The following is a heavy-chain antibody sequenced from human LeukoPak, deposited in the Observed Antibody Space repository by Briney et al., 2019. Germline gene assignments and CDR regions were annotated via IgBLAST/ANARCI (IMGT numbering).Heavy chain of an antibody. D-gene: IGHD3-22*01. Sequence: GGSLRLSCAASGFTPSSNYISWVRQAPGKGLEWVSVIYSGVSTYYADSVKGRFTISRDNSKNTLFLQMNSLGAEDTAVYYCARDFSYYDSNVRDYWGQGTLVTVSS. CDR2: IYSGVST. J-gene: IGHJ4*02. CDR3: ARDFSYYDSNVRDY. CDR1: GFTPSSNY. V-gene: IGHV3-66*02.